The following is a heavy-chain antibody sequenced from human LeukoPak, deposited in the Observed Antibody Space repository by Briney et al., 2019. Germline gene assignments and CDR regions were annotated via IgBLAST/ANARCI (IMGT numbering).Heavy chain of an antibody. J-gene: IGHJ4*02. CDR2: IRGSGSTI. Sequence: GGSLRLSCTASGFTLRGYEMNWVRQAPGKGLEWVSFIRGSGSTIYYADSVKGRFTISRDNAKNSLYLQMNSLRAEDTAVYYCARDRVTMVRGVNYYFDYWGQGTLVTVSS. V-gene: IGHV3-48*03. D-gene: IGHD3-10*01. CDR1: GFTLRGYE. CDR3: ARDRVTMVRGVNYYFDY.